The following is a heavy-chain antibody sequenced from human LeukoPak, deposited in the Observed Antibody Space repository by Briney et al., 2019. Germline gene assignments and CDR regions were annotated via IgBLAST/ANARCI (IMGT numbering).Heavy chain of an antibody. Sequence: SETLSLTCAVYGGSFSGYYWSWIRQPPGKGLEWIGEINHSGSTNYNPSLKSRVTISVDTSKNQFSLKLSSVTAADTAVYYCARLTGHVGLYSYGYYWSDPWGQGTLVTVSS. V-gene: IGHV4-34*01. CDR2: INHSGST. CDR3: ARLTGHVGLYSYGYYWSDP. D-gene: IGHD5-18*01. CDR1: GGSFSGYY. J-gene: IGHJ5*02.